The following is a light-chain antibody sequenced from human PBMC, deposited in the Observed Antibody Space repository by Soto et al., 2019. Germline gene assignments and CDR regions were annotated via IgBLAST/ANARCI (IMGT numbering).Light chain of an antibody. CDR1: SSDIGAYDY. J-gene: IGLJ1*01. CDR3: TSFAPGRIYV. Sequence: QSVLTQPASVSGSPGQSITISCSGTSSDIGAYDYVSWYQQHPGRAPKLIIYEVSHRFSGLSYRFSASKSGNTSALTISGLHDEDEANYCCTSFAPGRIYVFGRGTKLTVL. V-gene: IGLV2-14*03. CDR2: EVS.